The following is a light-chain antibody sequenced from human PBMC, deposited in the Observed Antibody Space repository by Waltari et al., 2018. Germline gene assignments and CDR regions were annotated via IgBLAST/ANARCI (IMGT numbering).Light chain of an antibody. V-gene: IGKV3-20*01. CDR3: QHHFRLPAT. CDR1: QNIGHY. J-gene: IGKJ1*01. Sequence: IVLTQSPGILSLSPGGRATLSCRASQNIGHYLAWYQQKPGQAPRLLIYASSTRATGIPDRFSGSGSGADFSLTITVLEPDDFAVYYCQHHFRLPATFGQGTKV. CDR2: ASS.